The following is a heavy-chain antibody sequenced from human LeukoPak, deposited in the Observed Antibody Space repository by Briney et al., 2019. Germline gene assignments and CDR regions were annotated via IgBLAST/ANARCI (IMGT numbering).Heavy chain of an antibody. Sequence: PGGSLRLSCAASGFTFSSYAVHWVRQAPGKGLEWVAVISYDGSNKYYADSVKGRFTISRDNSKNTLYLQMNSLRAEDTAVYYCALGARAYYDILTGYPFDYWGQGTLVTVSS. V-gene: IGHV3-30-3*01. D-gene: IGHD3-9*01. CDR1: GFTFSSYA. J-gene: IGHJ4*02. CDR3: ALGARAYYDILTGYPFDY. CDR2: ISYDGSNK.